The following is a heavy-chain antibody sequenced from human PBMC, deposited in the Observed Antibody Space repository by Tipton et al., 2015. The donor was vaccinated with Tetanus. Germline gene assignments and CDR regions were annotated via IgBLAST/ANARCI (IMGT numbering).Heavy chain of an antibody. J-gene: IGHJ6*02. D-gene: IGHD3-22*01. CDR2: IDPNSGGT. V-gene: IGHV1-2*02. Sequence: QMQLVQSGAEVKEPGASVKVSCKASGYTFTGYYMYWVRQAPGQGLEWMGWIDPNSGGTVYAQKFQGRVTMTRDTSISTAYMELRSLRSDDTAVYYCARDRGDYIYYGMDVWGPGTTVTVS. CDR3: ARDRGDYIYYGMDV. CDR1: GYTFTGYY.